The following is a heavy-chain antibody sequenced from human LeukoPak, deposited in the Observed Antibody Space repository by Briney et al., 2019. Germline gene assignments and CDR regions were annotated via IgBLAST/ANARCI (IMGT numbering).Heavy chain of an antibody. CDR1: GYSISSGYY. D-gene: IGHD6-13*01. V-gene: IGHV4-38-2*01. Sequence: SETLSLTCAVSGYSISSGYYWGWIRQPPGKGLEWIGSIYHSVSTYYNPSLKSRVTISVDTSKNQFSLKLSSVTAADTAVYYCARGEQQLAIDYWGQGTLVTVSS. CDR2: IYHSVST. CDR3: ARGEQQLAIDY. J-gene: IGHJ4*02.